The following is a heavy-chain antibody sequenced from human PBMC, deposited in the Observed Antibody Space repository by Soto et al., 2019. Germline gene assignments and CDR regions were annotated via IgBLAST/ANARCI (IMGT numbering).Heavy chain of an antibody. CDR2: IVVGSGNT. D-gene: IGHD1-7*01. CDR3: AASLQYTRNWNYGY. J-gene: IGHJ4*02. V-gene: IGHV1-58*01. CDR1: GFTFTSSA. Sequence: SVKVSCKASGFTFTSSAVQWVRQARGQRLEWIGWIVVGSGNTNYAQKFQERVTITRDMSTSTAYMELSSLRSEDTAVYYCAASLQYTRNWNYGYRGQGTLVTVSS.